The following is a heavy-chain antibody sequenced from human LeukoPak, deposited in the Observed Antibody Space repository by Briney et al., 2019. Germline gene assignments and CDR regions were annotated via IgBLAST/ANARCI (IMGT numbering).Heavy chain of an antibody. CDR3: ARASYSYDINGWVPFDY. CDR1: GGSFSGYY. V-gene: IGHV4-4*08. D-gene: IGHD3-22*01. J-gene: IGHJ4*02. CDR2: IYTSGST. Sequence: SETLSLTCAVYGGSFSGYYWSWIRQPPGKGLEWIGRIYTSGSTNYNPSLKSRVTISGDTSKNQFSLRLSSVTAADTAVYYCARASYSYDINGWVPFDYWGQGTLVTVSS.